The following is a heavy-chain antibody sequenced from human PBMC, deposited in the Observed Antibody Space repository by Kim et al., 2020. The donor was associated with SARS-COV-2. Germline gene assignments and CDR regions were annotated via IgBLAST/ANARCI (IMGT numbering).Heavy chain of an antibody. J-gene: IGHJ6*02. CDR2: INDSGST. D-gene: IGHD6-6*01. V-gene: IGHV4-4*02. Sequence: SETLSLTCAVSGGSISSTNWWSWVRQPPGKGLEWIGEINDSGSTNCNPSLKSRVTISADKSNYQFFLKLSSVTAADTAVYYCASLSSYGKDVWGQGTTVTVSS. CDR3: ASLSSYGKDV. CDR1: GGSISSTNW.